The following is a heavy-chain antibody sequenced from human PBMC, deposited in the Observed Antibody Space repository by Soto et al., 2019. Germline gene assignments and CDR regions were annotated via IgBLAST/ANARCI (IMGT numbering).Heavy chain of an antibody. CDR2: IWYGGRKK. V-gene: IGHV3-33*03. D-gene: IGHD2-2*01. CDR1: GFTFSTYG. CDR3: AIDKLSESTTNRYYYYGLDV. Sequence: QVQLVESGGGGVQPGGSLRLSCEASGFTFSTYGMNWVRQAPGKGLEWVAVIWYGGRKKSYADSVRGRLTISRDNSKNTLYLKMNNLKVEDTAVYYCAIDKLSESTTNRYYYYGLDVWGQGTTVTVSS. J-gene: IGHJ6*02.